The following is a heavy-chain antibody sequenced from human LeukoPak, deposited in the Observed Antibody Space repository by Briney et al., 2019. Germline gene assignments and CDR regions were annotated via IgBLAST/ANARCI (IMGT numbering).Heavy chain of an antibody. CDR2: ISWNSGSI. Sequence: PGGSLRLSCAASGFTFDDYAMHWVRQAPGKGLEWVSGISWNSGSIGYADSMKGRFTISRDNAKNSLYLQMNSLRVEDTALYYCAEDSGRGGVTIFGVVLDYWGQGTLVTVSS. CDR1: GFTFDDYA. J-gene: IGHJ4*02. D-gene: IGHD3-3*01. V-gene: IGHV3-9*01. CDR3: AEDSGRGGVTIFGVVLDY.